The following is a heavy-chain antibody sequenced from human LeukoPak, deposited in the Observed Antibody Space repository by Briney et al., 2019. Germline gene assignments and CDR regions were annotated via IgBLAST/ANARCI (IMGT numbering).Heavy chain of an antibody. CDR3: ARHSPYYYYYYMDV. V-gene: IGHV4-34*01. D-gene: IGHD2-21*01. CDR2: INHSGST. CDR1: GFTFSDYY. J-gene: IGHJ6*03. Sequence: PGGSLRLSCAASGFTFSDYYWSWIRQPPGKGLEWIGEINHSGSTNYNPSLKSRVTISVDTSKNQFSLKLSSVTAADTAVYYCARHSPYYYYYYMDVWGKGTTVTISS.